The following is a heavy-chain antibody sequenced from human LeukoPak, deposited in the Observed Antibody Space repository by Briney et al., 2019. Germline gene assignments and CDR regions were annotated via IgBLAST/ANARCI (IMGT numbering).Heavy chain of an antibody. Sequence: GGSLRLSCAASGFTVSSKYMSWVRQAPGKGLEWVSLIYSGDITYYADSVKGRFTISRDNSKNTLYLQMNSLRAEDTAVYYCARQYGDYFDCWGQGTLVTVSS. V-gene: IGHV3-53*01. D-gene: IGHD4-17*01. CDR1: GFTVSSKY. CDR2: IYSGDIT. CDR3: ARQYGDYFDC. J-gene: IGHJ4*02.